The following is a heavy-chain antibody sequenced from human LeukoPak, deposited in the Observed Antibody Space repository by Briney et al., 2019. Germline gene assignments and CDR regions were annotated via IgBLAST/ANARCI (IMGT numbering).Heavy chain of an antibody. CDR3: ARGAMATTPFFDY. Sequence: SETLSLTCTVSGGSISSYYWSWIRQPPGKGLEWIGYIYYSGSTNFNPSLKSRVTMSLDTSRNQFSLKLTSLTAADTAVYYCARGAMATTPFFDYWGQGTLVTVSS. J-gene: IGHJ4*02. D-gene: IGHD5-24*01. V-gene: IGHV4-59*01. CDR2: IYYSGST. CDR1: GGSISSYY.